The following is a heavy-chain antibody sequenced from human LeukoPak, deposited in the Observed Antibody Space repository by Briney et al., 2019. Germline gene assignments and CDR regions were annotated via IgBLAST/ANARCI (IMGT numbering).Heavy chain of an antibody. CDR2: IYPRDGST. V-gene: IGHV1-46*01. CDR3: ARDQEGFDY. Sequence: ASVKVSCKASGYTFTSNYIHWVRQAPGQGLEWMGMIYPRDGSTSYAQKFQGRVTVTRDTSTSTVHMELSGLRSEDTAVYYCARDQEGFDYWGQGTLVAVSS. J-gene: IGHJ4*02. CDR1: GYTFTSNY.